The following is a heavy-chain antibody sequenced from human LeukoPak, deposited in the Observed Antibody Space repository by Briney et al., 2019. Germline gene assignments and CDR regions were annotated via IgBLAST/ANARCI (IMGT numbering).Heavy chain of an antibody. CDR3: AKDRSFGDFRRSDSGV. V-gene: IGHV3-23*01. Sequence: GGSLRLSCAASRFTFSSYAMSWVRQAPGKGLEWVSSITGHGGTTYYAGSVRGRFTVSRDNSNNLLYLKMNSLGAEDTAGYCRAKDRSFGDFRRSDSGVWGQGTLVTVSS. J-gene: IGHJ4*02. CDR2: ITGHGGTT. D-gene: IGHD4-17*01. CDR1: RFTFSSYA.